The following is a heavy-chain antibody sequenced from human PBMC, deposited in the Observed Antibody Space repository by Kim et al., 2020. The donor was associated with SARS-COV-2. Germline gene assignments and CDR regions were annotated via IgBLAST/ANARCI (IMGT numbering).Heavy chain of an antibody. CDR2: IGTAGDT. D-gene: IGHD3-22*01. Sequence: GGSLRLSCAASGFTFSSYDMHWVRQATGKGLEWVSAIGTAGDTYYPGSVKGRFTISRENAKNSLYLQMNSLRAGETAVYYCARGYYDSSGYKPGYFQHWGQGTLVTVSS. J-gene: IGHJ1*01. V-gene: IGHV3-13*04. CDR3: ARGYYDSSGYKPGYFQH. CDR1: GFTFSSYD.